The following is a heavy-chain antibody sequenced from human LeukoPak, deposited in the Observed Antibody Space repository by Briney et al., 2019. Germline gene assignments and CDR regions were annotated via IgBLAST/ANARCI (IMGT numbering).Heavy chain of an antibody. J-gene: IGHJ4*02. CDR1: GLTFSSYA. Sequence: GGSLTLSCAASGLTFSSYAMHWVRHAPGKGLEWVAFISYDGSNKYYEDSVKGRFTISRDNSKNTLYLQMNSLRAEDRAVYYCARDRGSSSWYYFDYWGQGALVSVSS. V-gene: IGHV3-30-3*01. CDR2: ISYDGSNK. D-gene: IGHD6-13*01. CDR3: ARDRGSSSWYYFDY.